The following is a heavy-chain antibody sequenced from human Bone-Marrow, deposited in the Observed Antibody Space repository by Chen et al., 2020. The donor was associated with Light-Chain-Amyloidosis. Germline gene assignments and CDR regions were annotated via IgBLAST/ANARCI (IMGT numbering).Heavy chain of an antibody. J-gene: IGHJ3*02. CDR1: GFAFSSYA. CDR3: AKDISYDDILPGYPADAFDI. V-gene: IGHV3-23*04. Sequence: EVQLVESGGGLLQRGGSLRLSCAASGFAFSSYAMSWVRQAPGKGVGGVSTIRGGGGGSYSGDSVRGRLTISRDNSKNALFLQMNSRRAEDTAVDYCAKDISYDDILPGYPADAFDIWGQGTMVTVSS. CDR2: IRGGGGGS. D-gene: IGHD3-9*01.